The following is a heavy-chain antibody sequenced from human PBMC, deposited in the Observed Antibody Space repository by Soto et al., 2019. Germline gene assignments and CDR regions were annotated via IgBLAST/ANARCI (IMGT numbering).Heavy chain of an antibody. J-gene: IGHJ4*02. CDR2: ISNRGST. V-gene: IGHV4-59*01. Sequence: QVQLQESGPGLVKSSETLSLTCTVSGGSTSNSYWSWIRQPPGKGLEWIGYISNRGSTNYNPSLKSRVTISIDTSKSQFSLRLSSVTAADTAVYYCARAPITSFFDYWGLGTLVTVSS. D-gene: IGHD1-20*01. CDR3: ARAPITSFFDY. CDR1: GGSTSNSY.